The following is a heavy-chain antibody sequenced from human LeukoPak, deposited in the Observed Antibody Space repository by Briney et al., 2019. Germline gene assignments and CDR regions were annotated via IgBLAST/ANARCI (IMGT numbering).Heavy chain of an antibody. CDR2: ISGSGGST. V-gene: IGHV3-23*01. J-gene: IGHJ4*02. CDR1: GFTFSSYA. Sequence: GESLRLSCAASGFTFSSYAMSWVRQAPGKGLELVSAISGSGGSTYYADSVKGRFTISRDNSKNTLYLQMNSLRAEDTAVYYCPKDGYSSSWFDYWGQGTLLTVSS. D-gene: IGHD6-13*01. CDR3: PKDGYSSSWFDY.